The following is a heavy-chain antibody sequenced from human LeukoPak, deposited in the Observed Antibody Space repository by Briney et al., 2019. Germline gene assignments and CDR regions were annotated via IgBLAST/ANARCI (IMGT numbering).Heavy chain of an antibody. V-gene: IGHV4-39*01. CDR1: GGSISSTIYY. J-gene: IGHJ2*01. CDR2: IYYSGST. Sequence: SSETLSLTCTVSGGSISSTIYYWGWIRQPPGKGLEWIGSIYYSGSTYCSPSLKSRVTISVDTSKNQFSLKLSSVTAADTAVYYCASHAVWFGELPQDWYFDLWGRGTLVTVSS. CDR3: ASHAVWFGELPQDWYFDL. D-gene: IGHD3-10*01.